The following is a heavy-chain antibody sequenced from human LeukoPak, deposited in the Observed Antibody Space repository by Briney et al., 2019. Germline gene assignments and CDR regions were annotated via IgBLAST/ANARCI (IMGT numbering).Heavy chain of an antibody. CDR2: IWYDGSDK. J-gene: IGHJ4*02. CDR1: GFTFSTFG. V-gene: IGHV3-33*01. CDR3: ARDRGTTSSAGYYFDT. D-gene: IGHD6-6*01. Sequence: QSGGSLRLSCAASGFTFSTFGMHWVRQAPGKGLEWVAIIWYDGSDKYYADSVKGRFTVSRDKSKNTLHLQVNSLRAEDTAVYYCARDRGTTSSAGYYFDTWGQGALVTVSS.